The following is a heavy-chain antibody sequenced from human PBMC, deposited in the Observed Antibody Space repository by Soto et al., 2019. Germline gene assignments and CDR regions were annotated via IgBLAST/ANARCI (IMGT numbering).Heavy chain of an antibody. CDR2: INHSGST. J-gene: IGHJ5*02. Sequence: QVQLQQWGAGLLKPSETLSLTCAVYGGSFSGYYWSWIRQPPGKGLEWIGEINHSGSTNYNPSLKSRVTISVDTSKNQFSRKLSSVTAADTAVYYCARGPVIVVVVAATNWFDPWGQGSLVTVSS. D-gene: IGHD2-15*01. CDR1: GGSFSGYY. CDR3: ARGPVIVVVVAATNWFDP. V-gene: IGHV4-34*01.